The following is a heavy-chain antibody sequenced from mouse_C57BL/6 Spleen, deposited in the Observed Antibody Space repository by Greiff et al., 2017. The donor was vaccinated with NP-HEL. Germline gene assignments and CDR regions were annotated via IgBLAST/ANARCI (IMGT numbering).Heavy chain of an antibody. CDR3: ARMGPYGSSPYYYAMDY. CDR1: GYTFTSYW. J-gene: IGHJ4*01. Sequence: QVQLQQPGAELVKPGASVKLSCKASGYTFTSYWMHWVKQRPGQGLEWIGMIHPNSGSTNYNEKFKSKATLTVDKSSSTAYMQLSSLTSEDSAVYYCARMGPYGSSPYYYAMDYWGQGTSVTVSS. V-gene: IGHV1-64*01. D-gene: IGHD1-1*01. CDR2: IHPNSGST.